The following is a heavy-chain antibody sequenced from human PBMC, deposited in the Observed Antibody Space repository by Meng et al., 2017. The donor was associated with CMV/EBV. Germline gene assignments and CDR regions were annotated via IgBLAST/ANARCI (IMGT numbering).Heavy chain of an antibody. CDR2: IYSDGINT. CDR3: AKDRHYDDSQYFYGLGV. V-gene: IGHV3-23*03. J-gene: IGHJ6*02. CDR1: GFTFSSYA. D-gene: IGHD4-17*01. Sequence: GESLKISCAASGFTFSSYAMTWVRQAPGKRLEWVSVIYSDGINTYYADSVKGRFTIYRDDSKNMLYLQMNSLRVEDTAVYYCAKDRHYDDSQYFYGLGVWGQGTTVTVSS.